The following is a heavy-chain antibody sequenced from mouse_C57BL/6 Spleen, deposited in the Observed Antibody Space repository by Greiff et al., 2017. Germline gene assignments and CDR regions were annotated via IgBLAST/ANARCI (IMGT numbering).Heavy chain of an antibody. Sequence: EVQRVESGPGLVKPSQSLSLTCSVTGYSITSGYYWNWIRQFPGNKLEWMGYISYDGSNNYNPSLQNRISITRDTSKNQFFLKLNSVTTEDTDTYYCAREGGFLRGYWYFDVWGTGTTVTVSS. J-gene: IGHJ1*03. CDR1: GYSITSGYY. CDR3: AREGGFLRGYWYFDV. D-gene: IGHD1-1*01. CDR2: ISYDGSN. V-gene: IGHV3-6*01.